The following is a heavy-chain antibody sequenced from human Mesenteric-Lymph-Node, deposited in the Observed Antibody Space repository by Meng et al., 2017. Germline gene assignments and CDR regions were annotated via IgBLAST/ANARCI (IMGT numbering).Heavy chain of an antibody. D-gene: IGHD3-10*01. CDR3: AREMGYGSGSYYYYYYGMDV. Sequence: ASVKVSCKASGYTFTGYYMHWVRQAPGQGLEWMGWINPNSGGTNYAQKFQGRVTMTRDTSISTAYMELSRPRSDDTAVYYCAREMGYGSGSYYYYYYGMDVWGQGTTVTVSS. CDR2: INPNSGGT. J-gene: IGHJ6*02. V-gene: IGHV1-2*02. CDR1: GYTFTGYY.